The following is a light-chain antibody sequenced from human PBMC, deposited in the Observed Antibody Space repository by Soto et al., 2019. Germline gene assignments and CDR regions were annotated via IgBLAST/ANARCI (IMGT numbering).Light chain of an antibody. Sequence: QSVLTQPASVSGSPGQSITISCTGTSSDIGAYNYVSWYQQHPGRVPKLLIYEVTNRPSGVSNRFSGYKSGNTASLTISGLQSEDEADYYCTSFTTTSALVFGGGTKLTVL. CDR2: EVT. J-gene: IGLJ3*02. CDR3: TSFTTTSALV. V-gene: IGLV2-14*03. CDR1: SSDIGAYNY.